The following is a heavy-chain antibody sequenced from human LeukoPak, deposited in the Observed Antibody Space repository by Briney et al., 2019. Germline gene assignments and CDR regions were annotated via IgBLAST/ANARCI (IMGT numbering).Heavy chain of an antibody. CDR2: IYYSGST. Sequence: SETLSLTCTVSGGSISSYYWSWIRQPPGKGLEWLGYIYYSGSTNYNPSLKSRVTISVDTSKNQFSLKLSSVTAADTAVYYCASSSYYYVXLFDYWGQGTLVTVSS. V-gene: IGHV4-59*01. CDR3: ASSSYYYVXLFDY. CDR1: GGSISSYY. D-gene: IGHD3-10*02. J-gene: IGHJ4*02.